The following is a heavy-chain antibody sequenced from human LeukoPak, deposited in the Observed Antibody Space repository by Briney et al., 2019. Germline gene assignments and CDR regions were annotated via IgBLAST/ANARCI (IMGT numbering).Heavy chain of an antibody. Sequence: GGSLRLSCAASGFTFRDYYMNWIRQAPGKGLEWVSYISSSGSTIYYADSVKGRFTISRDNAKNSLYLQMNSLRAEDTAVFYCARDTYDSSGYHTFDIWGQGTMVTVSS. J-gene: IGHJ3*02. V-gene: IGHV3-11*01. CDR3: ARDTYDSSGYHTFDI. CDR2: ISSSGSTI. CDR1: GFTFRDYY. D-gene: IGHD3-22*01.